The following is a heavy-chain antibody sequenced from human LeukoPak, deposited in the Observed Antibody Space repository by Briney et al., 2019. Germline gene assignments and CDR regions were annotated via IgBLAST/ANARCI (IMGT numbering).Heavy chain of an antibody. CDR1: GGPISGYF. CDR2: TNYGATI. D-gene: IGHD3-22*01. Sequence: SETLSLTCTVSGGPISGYFWSWIRQSPGKGLEWIGYTNYGATINYNPSLKSRVAMSVDTSKNQFSLYLNSVTAADTAVYYCARHGHDSGNFEAHFDYWGQGTLVTVSS. V-gene: IGHV4-59*08. CDR3: ARHGHDSGNFEAHFDY. J-gene: IGHJ4*02.